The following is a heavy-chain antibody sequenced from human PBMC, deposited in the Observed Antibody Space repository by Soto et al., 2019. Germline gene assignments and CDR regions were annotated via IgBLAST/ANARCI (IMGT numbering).Heavy chain of an antibody. CDR1: GFTFSNAW. V-gene: IGHV3-15*01. CDR2: IKSKTDGGTT. Sequence: GGSLRLFCAASGFTFSNAWMSWVRQAQGKGLEWVGRIKSKTDGGTTDYAAPVKGRFTISRDDSKNTLYLQMTSLKTEHTAVYYCTTGIALWLPVFAFDIWGQGTMVTVS. CDR3: TTGIALWLPVFAFDI. D-gene: IGHD5-18*01. J-gene: IGHJ3*02.